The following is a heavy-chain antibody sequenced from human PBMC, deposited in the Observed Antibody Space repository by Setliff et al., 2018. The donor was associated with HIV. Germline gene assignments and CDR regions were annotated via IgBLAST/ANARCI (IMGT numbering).Heavy chain of an antibody. CDR3: ASCHVGIAHDFNN. Sequence: SETLSLTCTVSGGSISSSSYYWGRIRQPPGKGLEWIGSASYSGSTYYNPSLRSRVTIAVDTSTNQVSLKLKSMTAADTAVYYCASCHVGIAHDFNNWGQGALVTVSS. J-gene: IGHJ4*02. CDR2: ASYSGST. V-gene: IGHV4-39*01. D-gene: IGHD2-21*01. CDR1: GGSISSSSYY.